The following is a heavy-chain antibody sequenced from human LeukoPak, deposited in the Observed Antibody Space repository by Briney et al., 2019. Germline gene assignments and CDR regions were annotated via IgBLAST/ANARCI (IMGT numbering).Heavy chain of an antibody. D-gene: IGHD3-10*01. CDR2: IIPIFGTA. CDR3: ARDTMVRGVIDRWFDP. V-gene: IGHV1-69*05. CDR1: GGTFSSYA. Sequence: SVKVSCKASGGTFSSYAISWVRQAPGQGLEWMGGIIPIFGTANYAQKFQGRVTIITDESTSTAYMELGSLRSEDTAVYYCARDTMVRGVIDRWFDPWGQGTLVTVSS. J-gene: IGHJ5*02.